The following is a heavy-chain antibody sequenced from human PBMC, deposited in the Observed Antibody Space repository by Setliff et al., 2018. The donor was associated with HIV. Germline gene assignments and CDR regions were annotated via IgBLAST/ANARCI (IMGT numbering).Heavy chain of an antibody. CDR1: GGSISSGGYY. V-gene: IGHV4-31*03. J-gene: IGHJ4*02. CDR3: ARESYGSGTYDY. D-gene: IGHD3-10*01. CDR2: IYYSGST. Sequence: SETLSLTCTVSGGSISSGGYYWSWIRQHPGKGLEWIGYIYYSGSTYYNPSLKSRVTISIDTSKNQFSLKLSSVTAADTAVYYCARESYGSGTYDYWGQGTLVTVSS.